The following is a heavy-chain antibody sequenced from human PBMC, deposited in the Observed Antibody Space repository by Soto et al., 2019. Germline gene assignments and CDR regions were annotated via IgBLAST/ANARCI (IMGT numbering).Heavy chain of an antibody. CDR2: ISWHSGSI. CDR1: GFTFDDYA. V-gene: IGHV3-9*01. Sequence: EVQLVESGGGLVQPGRSLRLSCAASGFTFDDYAMHWVLQAPGKGLEWVSGISWHSGSIGYADSVKGRFTISRDNAKNSLYLQMNSLRAEDTALYYCAKDLDGIAVAGGSFDYWGQGTLVTVSS. CDR3: AKDLDGIAVAGGSFDY. D-gene: IGHD6-19*01. J-gene: IGHJ4*02.